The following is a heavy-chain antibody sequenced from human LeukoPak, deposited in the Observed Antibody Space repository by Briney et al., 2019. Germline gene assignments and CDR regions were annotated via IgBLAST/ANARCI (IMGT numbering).Heavy chain of an antibody. CDR2: IYSGGST. CDR1: GFTVSSNY. D-gene: IGHD3-10*01. V-gene: IGHV3-66*01. CDR3: ARVLLWFGESRDYGMDV. Sequence: GSLRLSCAASGFTVSSNYMSWVRQAPGKGLEWVSVIYSGGSTYYADSVKGRFTISRDNSKNTLYLQMNSLRAEDTAVYYCARVLLWFGESRDYGMDVWGQGTTVTVSS. J-gene: IGHJ6*02.